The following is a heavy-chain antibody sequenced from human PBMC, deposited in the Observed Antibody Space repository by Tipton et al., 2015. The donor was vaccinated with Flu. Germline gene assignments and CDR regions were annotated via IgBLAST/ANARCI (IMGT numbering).Heavy chain of an antibody. CDR2: ISAYNGNT. V-gene: IGHV1-18*04. CDR3: ARAPEGITIFGYFDY. J-gene: IGHJ4*02. D-gene: IGHD3-3*01. Sequence: QSRPEVKKPGASVKVSCKASGYTFTSYGISWVRQAPGQGLEWMGWISAYNGNTNYAQKLQGRVTMTTDTSTSTAYMELRSLRSDDTAVYYCARAPEGITIFGYFDYWGQGTLVTVSS. CDR1: GYTFTSYG.